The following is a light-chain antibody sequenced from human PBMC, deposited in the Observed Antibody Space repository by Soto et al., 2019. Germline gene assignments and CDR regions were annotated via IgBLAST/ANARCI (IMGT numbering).Light chain of an antibody. J-gene: IGKJ4*01. Sequence: DIQMTQSPSSLSVSVGDTVTITCRASQRISTFLNWYQQKPGKAPNLLIYAASSLQSGVPSRFSGSGSGTDFTLTISSLQPEDFATYYCQQANSFPLTFGGGTKVDI. CDR2: AAS. CDR1: QRISTF. CDR3: QQANSFPLT. V-gene: IGKV1-12*01.